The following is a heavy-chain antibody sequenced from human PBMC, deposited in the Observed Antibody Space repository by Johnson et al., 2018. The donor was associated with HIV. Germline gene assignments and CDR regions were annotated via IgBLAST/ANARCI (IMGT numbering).Heavy chain of an antibody. CDR1: GFTFSSYA. V-gene: IGHV3-30*04. CDR2: ISYDGNNK. Sequence: QVQLVESGGGVVQPGRSLRLSCAASGFTFSSYAMHWIRQAPGKGLEWVAIISYDGNNKYYTDSVKGRFTISRDNSKNTLYLQMNSLRAEDTAVYYCAREGWALIWGQGTMVTVSS. J-gene: IGHJ3*02. CDR3: AREGWALI. D-gene: IGHD1-26*01.